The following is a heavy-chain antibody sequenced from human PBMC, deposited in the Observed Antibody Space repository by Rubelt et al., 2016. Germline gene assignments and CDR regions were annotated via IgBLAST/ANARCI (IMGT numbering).Heavy chain of an antibody. CDR2: INAGNGNT. J-gene: IGHJ5*02. Sequence: QVQLVQSGAEVKKPGASVKVSCKASGYTFTSYAMHWVRQAPGQRLEWMGWINAGNGNTNYAQKLQGRVTRTTDTSTSTAYMELRSLRSDDTAVYYCARVMITFGGVIEVGWFDPWGQGTLVTVSS. CDR1: GYTFTSYA. CDR3: ARVMITFGGVIEVGWFDP. V-gene: IGHV1-3*01. D-gene: IGHD3-16*02.